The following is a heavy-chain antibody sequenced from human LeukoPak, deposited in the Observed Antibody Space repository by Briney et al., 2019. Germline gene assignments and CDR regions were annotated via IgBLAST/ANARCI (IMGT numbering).Heavy chain of an antibody. CDR2: IYYSGST. V-gene: IGHV4-59*01. D-gene: IGHD4-11*01. J-gene: IGHJ5*02. CDR1: GGSISSYY. Sequence: SETLSLTCTVSGGSISSYYWSWIRQPPGKGLEWIGYIYYSGSTKYNSSLKSRVTISVDTSKNQFSLKLSSVTAADTAVYYCARYRGKTTVSSLDWFDPWGQGTLVTVSS. CDR3: ARYRGKTTVSSLDWFDP.